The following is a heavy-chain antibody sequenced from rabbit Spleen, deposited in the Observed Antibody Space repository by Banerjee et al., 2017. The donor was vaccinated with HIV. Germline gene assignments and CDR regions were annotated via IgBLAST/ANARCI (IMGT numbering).Heavy chain of an antibody. CDR1: GVSFSDNVY. V-gene: IGHV1S40*01. Sequence: QSLEESGGDLVKPGASLTLTCTASGVSFSDNVYMCWVRQAPGKGLEWIACIESGSSGFTYFANWAKGRFTISKTASTTVTLHMTSLTAADTATYFCARDTSSSFSSYGMDLWGPGTLVTVS. D-gene: IGHD1-1*01. J-gene: IGHJ6*01. CDR2: IESGSSGFT. CDR3: ARDTSSSFSSYGMDL.